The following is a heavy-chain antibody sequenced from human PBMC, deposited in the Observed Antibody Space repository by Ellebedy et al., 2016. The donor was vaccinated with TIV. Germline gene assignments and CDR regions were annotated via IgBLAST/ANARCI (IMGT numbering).Heavy chain of an antibody. V-gene: IGHV3-72*01. CDR1: GFIFSDYY. J-gene: IGHJ4*02. D-gene: IGHD1-1*01. Sequence: GESLKISCAASGFIFSDYYMDWVRQAPGKELAWVGRVTNKRDGQTTVYAASVKGRFSISRDDSKNSLYLQMNTLKTEDTAIYYCARGYNSFDSWGQGALFTVSS. CDR3: ARGYNSFDS. CDR2: VTNKRDGQTT.